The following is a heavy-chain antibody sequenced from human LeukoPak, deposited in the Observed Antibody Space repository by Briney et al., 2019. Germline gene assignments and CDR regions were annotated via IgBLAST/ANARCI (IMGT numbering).Heavy chain of an antibody. D-gene: IGHD3-22*01. CDR1: GGSISSYY. Sequence: PSETLSLTCTVSGGSISSYYWSWIRQPPGKGLEWIGYIYYSGSTNYNPSLKSRVTISVHTSKNRFSLKLSSVTAADTAVYYCAREYDSSGCFDYWGQGTLVTVSS. CDR2: IYYSGST. CDR3: AREYDSSGCFDY. J-gene: IGHJ4*02. V-gene: IGHV4-59*01.